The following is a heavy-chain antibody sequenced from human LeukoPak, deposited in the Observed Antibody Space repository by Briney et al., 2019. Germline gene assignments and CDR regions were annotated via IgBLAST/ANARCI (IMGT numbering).Heavy chain of an antibody. J-gene: IGHJ6*03. Sequence: GGSLRLSCAVSVFTFTHYWMSWARQSPRKGLEGVANINLDESRAYYVDSVKGRFTISRDNAKNSLFLQMNSLSAEDTAVYYCGRAGPVTKDHFIDVWGKGTTVTVSS. V-gene: IGHV3-7*01. CDR3: GRAGPVTKDHFIDV. D-gene: IGHD2-2*01. CDR1: VFTFTHYW. CDR2: INLDESRA.